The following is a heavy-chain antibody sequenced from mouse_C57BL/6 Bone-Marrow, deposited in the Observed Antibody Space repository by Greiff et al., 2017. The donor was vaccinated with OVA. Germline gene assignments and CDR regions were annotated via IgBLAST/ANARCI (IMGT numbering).Heavy chain of an antibody. CDR3: ARLYAWFAY. D-gene: IGHD2-12*01. J-gene: IGHJ3*01. Sequence: LVESGAELARPGASVKLSCKASGYTFTSYGISWVKQRTGQGLECIGEIYPRSGNTYYNEKFKGKATLTADKSSSTAYMELRSLTSEDSAVYFCARLYAWFAYWGQGTLVTVSA. CDR2: IYPRSGNT. V-gene: IGHV1-81*01. CDR1: GYTFTSYG.